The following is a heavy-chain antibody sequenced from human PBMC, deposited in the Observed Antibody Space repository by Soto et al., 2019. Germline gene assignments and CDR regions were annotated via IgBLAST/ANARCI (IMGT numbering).Heavy chain of an antibody. D-gene: IGHD3-16*02. CDR3: AKKEKGGVIARGAFDI. Sequence: GGSLRLSCAASGFTFSSYAMSWVRQAPGKGLEWVSAISGSGGSTYYADSVKGRFTISRDNSKNTLYLQMNSLRAEDTAVYYCAKKEKGGVIARGAFDIWGQGTMVTVSS. CDR2: ISGSGGST. J-gene: IGHJ3*02. V-gene: IGHV3-23*01. CDR1: GFTFSSYA.